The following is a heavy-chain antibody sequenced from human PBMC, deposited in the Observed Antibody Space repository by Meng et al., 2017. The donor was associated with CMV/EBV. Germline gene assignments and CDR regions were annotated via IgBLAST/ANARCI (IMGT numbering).Heavy chain of an antibody. Sequence: GESLKISCAASGFTFSSYWMSWVRQAPGKGLEWVANIKQDGSEKYYVDSVKGRFTISRDNAKNSLYLQMNSLRAEDTAVYYCARALRFLEPYDAFDIWGQGTMVTVSS. D-gene: IGHD3-3*01. V-gene: IGHV3-7*01. CDR3: ARALRFLEPYDAFDI. CDR2: IKQDGSEK. J-gene: IGHJ3*02. CDR1: GFTFSSYW.